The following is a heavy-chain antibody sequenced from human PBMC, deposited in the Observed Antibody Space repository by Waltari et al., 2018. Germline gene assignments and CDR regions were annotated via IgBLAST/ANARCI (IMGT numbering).Heavy chain of an antibody. CDR2: VDQSGSA. CDR3: ARDARDWESITNSYFDS. D-gene: IGHD2-21*01. J-gene: IGHJ4*02. CDR1: NGPFNGYY. Sequence: QVQLQQWGAGLLEPSETLSLTCAISNGPFNGYYWSWIRQPPGKGLEWIGEVDQSGSANYSPSLKSRATISFKTSQKQFSLTLTTVTAAETAEYYCARDARDWESITNSYFDSWGQGTLVAVSS. V-gene: IGHV4-34*01.